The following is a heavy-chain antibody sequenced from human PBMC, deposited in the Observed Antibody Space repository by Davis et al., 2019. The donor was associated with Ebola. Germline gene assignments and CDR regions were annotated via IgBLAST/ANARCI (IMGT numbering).Heavy chain of an antibody. D-gene: IGHD6-13*01. V-gene: IGHV4-59*01. CDR2: IYYSGST. J-gene: IGHJ4*02. CDR1: GGSISSYY. CDR3: ARLAAADEGLDY. Sequence: SETLSLTCTVSGGSISSYYWSWIRQPPGKGLEWIGYIYYSGSTNYNPSLESRVTISVDTSKNQFSLKLSSVTAAGTAVYYCARLAAADEGLDYWGQGTLVTVSS.